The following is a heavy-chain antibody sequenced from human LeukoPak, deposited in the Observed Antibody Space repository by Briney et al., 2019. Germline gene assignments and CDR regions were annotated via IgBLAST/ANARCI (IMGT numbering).Heavy chain of an antibody. V-gene: IGHV3-66*01. CDR3: ARDPVGAIGYGMDV. D-gene: IGHD1-26*01. CDR2: IYSGGST. J-gene: IGHJ6*02. Sequence: GGSLRLSCEASGFTVSSNYMSWVRQAPGKGLEWVSVIYSGGSTFYADSVKGRFTISRDTSKNTLFLQMNSLRAEDTAVYYCARDPVGAIGYGMDVWGQGTTVTVSS. CDR1: GFTVSSNY.